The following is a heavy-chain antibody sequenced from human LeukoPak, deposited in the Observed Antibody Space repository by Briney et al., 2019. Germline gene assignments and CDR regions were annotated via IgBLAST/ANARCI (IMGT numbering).Heavy chain of an antibody. Sequence: GGSLRLSCAASGFTFSSSWLHWVRQAPGKGLVWVSYINSDGSTTTYAHSVKGRFTISRDNAKNTLYLQMDSLRDEDTAVYYYARVTATGWYWGQGTLVTVSS. D-gene: IGHD6-19*01. CDR3: ARVTATGWY. CDR2: INSDGSTT. CDR1: GFTFSSSW. V-gene: IGHV3-74*01. J-gene: IGHJ4*02.